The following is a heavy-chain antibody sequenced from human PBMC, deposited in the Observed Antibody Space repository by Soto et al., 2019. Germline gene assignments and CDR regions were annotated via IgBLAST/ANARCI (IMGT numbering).Heavy chain of an antibody. CDR1: GFTFRNYA. V-gene: IGHV3-23*01. CDR2: ISDSGTT. D-gene: IGHD2-2*01. CDR3: AKGGEGSCSRTSCLYFSDS. J-gene: IGHJ5*02. Sequence: PGGSLRLSCAASGFTFRNYAMSWVRQAPGKGLEWVSTISDSGTTYYANSVKGRFTISRDNSRNTLDLQMNSLRVEDTAVYYCAKGGEGSCSRTSCLYFSDSWGQGTLVTVSS.